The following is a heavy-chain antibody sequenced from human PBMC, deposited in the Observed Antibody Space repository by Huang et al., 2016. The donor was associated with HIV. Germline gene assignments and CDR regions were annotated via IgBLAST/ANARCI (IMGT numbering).Heavy chain of an antibody. CDR2: IYYRRNT. D-gene: IGHD6-19*01. J-gene: IGHJ6*02. V-gene: IGHV4-39*01. Sequence: LQLQESGPGLVKSSETLSLICTVSGGSVGSSSYYWGGIRQPPGKGPEWIGSIYYRRNTYYNPPLNSRVTISVDTSKNQFSLKVNSVTAADTAVYYCARHGRVAGHYYNNMDVWGRGTTVTVSS. CDR1: GGSVGSSSYY. CDR3: ARHGRVAGHYYNNMDV.